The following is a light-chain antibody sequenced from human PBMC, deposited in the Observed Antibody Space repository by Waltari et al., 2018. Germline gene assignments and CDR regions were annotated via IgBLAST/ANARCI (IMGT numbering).Light chain of an antibody. CDR1: SLRSYY. J-gene: IGLJ2*01. CDR2: GKN. Sequence: SSELTQDHAVSVALGQTVRITCQGDSLRSYYASWYQQKPGQAPVLVIFGKNNRPSWIPDRFSGSSSGNTASLPITGAQAEDEADYYCNSRDSSGNHLVFGGGTKLTVL. V-gene: IGLV3-19*01. CDR3: NSRDSSGNHLV.